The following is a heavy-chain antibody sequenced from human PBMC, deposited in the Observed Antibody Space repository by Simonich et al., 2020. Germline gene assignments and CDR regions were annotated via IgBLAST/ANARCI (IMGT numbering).Heavy chain of an antibody. CDR3: AREGAGNDAFDI. CDR1: GFTFSSYA. D-gene: IGHD1-26*01. Sequence: QVQLVESGGGVVQPGRSLRLSCAASGFTFSSYAMHWVRQATGKGLEGVAVISNDVRNKYYADSVKGRFTISRDNSKNTLYLQMNSLRAEDTAVYYCAREGAGNDAFDIWGQGTMVTVSS. J-gene: IGHJ3*02. CDR2: ISNDVRNK. V-gene: IGHV3-30*07.